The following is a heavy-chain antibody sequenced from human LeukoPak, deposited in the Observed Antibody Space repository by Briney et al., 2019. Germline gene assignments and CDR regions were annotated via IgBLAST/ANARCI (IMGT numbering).Heavy chain of an antibody. CDR2: INHSGST. CDR1: GGSFSGYY. Sequence: SETLSLTCAVYGGSFSGYYWSWIRQPPGKGLEWIGEINHSGSTNYNPPLKSRVTISIDTSKNQFSLMLNSVTAADTAAYYCARGGCTSTSCYGFDSWGQGTLVTVSS. D-gene: IGHD2-2*01. J-gene: IGHJ4*02. V-gene: IGHV4-34*01. CDR3: ARGGCTSTSCYGFDS.